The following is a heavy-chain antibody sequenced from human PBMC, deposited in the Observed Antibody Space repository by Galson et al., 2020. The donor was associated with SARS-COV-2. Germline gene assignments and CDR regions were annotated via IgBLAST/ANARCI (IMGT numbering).Heavy chain of an antibody. CDR3: AREVASRGGSYGFVDYYYYYGMDV. CDR1: GFTFRTYW. Sequence: GESLKISCAASGFTFRTYWMNWVRQAPGKGLEWVANIKEDGSEKNYVDSVKGRFTISRDNAKNSLYLQMNSLRAEDTAMYYCAREVASRGGSYGFVDYYYYYGMDVWGQGTTVTVSS. CDR2: IKEDGSEK. V-gene: IGHV3-7*03. D-gene: IGHD3-16*02. J-gene: IGHJ6*02.